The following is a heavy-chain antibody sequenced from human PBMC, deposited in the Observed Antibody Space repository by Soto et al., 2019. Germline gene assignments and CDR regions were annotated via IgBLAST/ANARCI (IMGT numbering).Heavy chain of an antibody. D-gene: IGHD2-21*01. V-gene: IGHV3-23*01. CDR1: GFTFSTYA. CDR2: ITGSGTST. J-gene: IGHJ4*02. CDR3: LKDKGPVI. Sequence: EVQLLESGGGLVQPGGCLRLSCEASGFTFSTYAMSWVRQAPGKGLEWVSGITGSGTSTFYADSVNGRFTISRTNSRKTLYLQMIRLRAEGTAVYDCLKDKGPVIWGQGTLVTVSS.